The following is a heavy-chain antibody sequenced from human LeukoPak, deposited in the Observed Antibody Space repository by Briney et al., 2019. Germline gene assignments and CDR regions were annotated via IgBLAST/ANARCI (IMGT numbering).Heavy chain of an antibody. CDR2: INHRAST. Sequence: PSETLSLTCAVYGGSFSGYYWSRLRQPPGKALEWIGEINHRASTNYNPSLKSRVTISVDTSKNQFSLKLSSVTAADTAVYYCASVALLREANSSGYKVFGYWGQGTLVTVSS. CDR3: ASVALLREANSSGYKVFGY. D-gene: IGHD3-22*01. V-gene: IGHV4-34*01. J-gene: IGHJ4*02. CDR1: GGSFSGYY.